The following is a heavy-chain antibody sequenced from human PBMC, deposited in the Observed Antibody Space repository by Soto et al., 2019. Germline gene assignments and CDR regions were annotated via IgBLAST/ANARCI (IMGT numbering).Heavy chain of an antibody. Sequence: KVSCKASGYTFTSYGISWVRQTPGKGLEWMGSIYPCDSNTNYSPSLQGQVTITDDKSISTAYLQWSSLKASDTAMYYCARQGDDDYYYHGMDVWGQGTTVIDSS. J-gene: IGHJ6*02. CDR2: IYPCDSNT. D-gene: IGHD1-26*01. V-gene: IGHV5-51*01. CDR1: GYTFTSYG. CDR3: ARQGDDDYYYHGMDV.